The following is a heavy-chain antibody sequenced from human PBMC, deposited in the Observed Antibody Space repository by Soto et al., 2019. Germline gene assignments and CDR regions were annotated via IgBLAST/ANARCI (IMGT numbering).Heavy chain of an antibody. D-gene: IGHD3-10*01. CDR2: IKTDGSEK. J-gene: IGHJ4*02. V-gene: IGHV3-7*05. Sequence: EVQLVESGGGLVQPGGSLRLSCAASGFTFSDYWMSWVRQAPGKGLECVANIKTDGSEKYYVDPVKGRFTISRDNANNSLYLQMNGLRAEDTAVYYSASSMGRGGNDYWGQGTLVAVSS. CDR1: GFTFSDYW. CDR3: ASSMGRGGNDY.